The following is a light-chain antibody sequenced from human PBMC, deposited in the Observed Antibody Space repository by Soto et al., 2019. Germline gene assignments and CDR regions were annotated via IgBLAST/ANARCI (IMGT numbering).Light chain of an antibody. Sequence: EIVLTQSPATLSLSPGERATLSCRASQSVSSYLAWYQQKPGQAPRLLIYDASNRATGIPARFSGSGSGTDFPLTISSLGPEDFAVYYCQQRSNWPVFTFGPGTKVDIK. CDR2: DAS. V-gene: IGKV3-11*01. CDR3: QQRSNWPVFT. J-gene: IGKJ3*01. CDR1: QSVSSY.